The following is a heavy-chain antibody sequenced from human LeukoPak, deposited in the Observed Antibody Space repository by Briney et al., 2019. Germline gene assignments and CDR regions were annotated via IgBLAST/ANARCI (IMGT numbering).Heavy chain of an antibody. CDR1: GFTFSSYE. CDR2: ISSSGSTI. J-gene: IGHJ4*02. Sequence: GGSLRLSCAASGFTFSSYEMNWVRQAPGKGLEWVSYISSSGSTIYYADSVKGRFTISRDNSKNTLYLQMNSLRAEDTAVYYCAKPKIPGDLYGFDYWGQGTLVTVSS. D-gene: IGHD3-10*01. V-gene: IGHV3-48*03. CDR3: AKPKIPGDLYGFDY.